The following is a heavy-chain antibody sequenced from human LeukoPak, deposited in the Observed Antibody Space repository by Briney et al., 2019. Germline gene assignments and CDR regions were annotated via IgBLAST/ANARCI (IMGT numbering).Heavy chain of an antibody. V-gene: IGHV4-39*07. D-gene: IGHD6-13*01. CDR3: ARDEDQDSSPYYYYYYYMDV. CDR1: GGSISSSSYY. J-gene: IGHJ6*03. Sequence: PSETLSLTCTVSGGSISSSSYYWGWIRQPPGKGLEWIGTIFYSGSTSYNPSLKSRVTISVDTSKNQFSLKLSSVTAADTAVYYCARDEDQDSSPYYYYYYYMDVWGKGTTVTVSS. CDR2: IFYSGST.